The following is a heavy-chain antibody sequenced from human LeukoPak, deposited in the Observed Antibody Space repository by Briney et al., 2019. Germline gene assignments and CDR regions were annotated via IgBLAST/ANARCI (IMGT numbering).Heavy chain of an antibody. D-gene: IGHD6-19*01. CDR2: IYHSGST. J-gene: IGHJ4*02. CDR3: ARVRSYSSGWFDY. Sequence: PSETLYVTCAVSGYSISSGKYWGWLRQPPGKGLEWIGSIYHSGSTYYNPSLKSRVTISVDTSKNQFSLKLSSVTAADTAVYYCARVRSYSSGWFDYWGQGTLVTVSS. CDR1: GYSISSGKY. V-gene: IGHV4-38-2*01.